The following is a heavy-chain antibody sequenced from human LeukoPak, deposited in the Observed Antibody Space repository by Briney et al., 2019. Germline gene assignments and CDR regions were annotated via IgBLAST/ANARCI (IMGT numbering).Heavy chain of an antibody. CDR2: ISGSGSA. J-gene: IGHJ4*02. CDR3: AKRGAEVGATVAPGDY. D-gene: IGHD1-26*01. V-gene: IGHV3-23*01. Sequence: GGSLRLSCAASGFHLNSHAINWVPQAPGKGLEMFSTISGSGSAYYADSVEGRFTISRDNSKNTLYLQMNSLRAEDTAVYYCAKRGAEVGATVAPGDYWGQGTLLTVSS. CDR1: GFHLNSHA.